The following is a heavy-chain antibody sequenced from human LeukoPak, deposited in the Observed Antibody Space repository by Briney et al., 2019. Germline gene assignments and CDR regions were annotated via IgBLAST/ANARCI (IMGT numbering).Heavy chain of an antibody. D-gene: IGHD3-10*01. CDR3: ARVYGPGRRYDY. V-gene: IGHV1-2*02. CDR2: INPSTGGT. CDR1: GYTFTGYY. Sequence: ASVKVSCKASGYTFTGYYIHWVRQAPGQGLEWMGWINPSTGGTNYAQKFQGRVTMTRDTSISTVYMGLSSLTSDDTAVYYCARVYGPGRRYDYWGQGTLVTVSS. J-gene: IGHJ4*02.